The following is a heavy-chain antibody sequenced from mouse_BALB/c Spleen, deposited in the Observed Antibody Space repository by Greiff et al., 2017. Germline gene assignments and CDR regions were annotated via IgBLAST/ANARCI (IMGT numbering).Heavy chain of an antibody. Sequence: VQLQQSGAELVRPGTSVKVSCKASGYAFTNYLIEWVKQRPGQGLEWIGVINPGSGGTNYNEKFKGKATLTADKSSSTAYMQLSSLTSDDSAVYFCARKEYDYAWFAYWGQGTLVTVSA. CDR1: GYAFTNYL. CDR3: ARKEYDYAWFAY. J-gene: IGHJ3*01. D-gene: IGHD2-4*01. CDR2: INPGSGGT. V-gene: IGHV1-54*01.